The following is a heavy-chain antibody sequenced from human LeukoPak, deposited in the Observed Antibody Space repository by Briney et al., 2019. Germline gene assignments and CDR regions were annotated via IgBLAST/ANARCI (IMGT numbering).Heavy chain of an antibody. V-gene: IGHV1-69*13. J-gene: IGHJ5*02. Sequence: GASVKVSCKASGSTVSRYPISWVRQAPGQGLEWMGGIIPIFGTANYAQKFQGRVTITADESTSTAYMELSSLRSEDTAVYYCARDRPGRYCSTISCYSASPFDPWGQGTLVTVSS. D-gene: IGHD2-2*02. CDR2: IIPIFGTA. CDR3: ARDRPGRYCSTISCYSASPFDP. CDR1: GSTVSRYP.